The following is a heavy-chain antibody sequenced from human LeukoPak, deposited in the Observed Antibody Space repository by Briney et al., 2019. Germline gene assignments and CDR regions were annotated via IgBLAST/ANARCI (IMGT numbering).Heavy chain of an antibody. J-gene: IGHJ6*03. CDR2: IRYDGSNK. D-gene: IGHD3-16*01. CDR1: GFTFSSYG. Sequence: GGSLRLSCAASGFTFSSYGMHWVRQAPGKGLEWVAFIRYDGSNKYYADSVKGRFTISRDNAKNSLYLQMNSLRAEDTAVYYCASYGDYYYYYMDVWGKGTTVTVSS. V-gene: IGHV3-30*02. CDR3: ASYGDYYYYYMDV.